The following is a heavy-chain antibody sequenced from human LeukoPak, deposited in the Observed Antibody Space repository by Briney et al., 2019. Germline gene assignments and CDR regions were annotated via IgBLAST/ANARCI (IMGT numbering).Heavy chain of an antibody. CDR3: ARGPYSYDSSGAFDI. V-gene: IGHV4-38-2*02. J-gene: IGHJ3*02. CDR2: IYPTGST. Sequence: PSETLSLTCTVSGYSISSGYYWGWIRQPPGKGLEWIGNIYPTGSTNYNPSLKSRVTISVDTSKNQFSLKLSSVTAADTAVYFCARGPYSYDSSGAFDIWGQGTMVTVSS. D-gene: IGHD3-22*01. CDR1: GYSISSGYY.